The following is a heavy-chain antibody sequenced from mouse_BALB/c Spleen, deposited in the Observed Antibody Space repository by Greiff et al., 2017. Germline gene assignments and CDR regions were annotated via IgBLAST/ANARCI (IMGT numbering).Heavy chain of an antibody. J-gene: IGHJ1*01. V-gene: IGHV1-4*01. CDR3: ARSGYGNYWYFDV. D-gene: IGHD2-1*01. CDR2: INPSSGYT. CDR1: GYTFTSYT. Sequence: VQLQQSGAELARPGASVKMSCKASGYTFTSYTMHWVKQRPGQGLEWIGYINPSSGYTNYNQKFKDKATLTADKSSSTAYIQLSSLTSEDSAVYYCARSGYGNYWYFDVWGAGTTVTVSS.